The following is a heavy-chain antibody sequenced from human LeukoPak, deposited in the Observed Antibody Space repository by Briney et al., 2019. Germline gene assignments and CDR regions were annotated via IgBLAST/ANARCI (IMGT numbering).Heavy chain of an antibody. D-gene: IGHD1-26*01. V-gene: IGHV3-21*01. CDR3: ARGLVGAAFDY. J-gene: IGHJ4*02. CDR2: MSSSRDYV. Sequence: GGSLRLSCGASGFTFNAYTMHWVRQVPGKGLEWVSSMSSSRDYVFYADSVKGRFTIFRDNANQSLDLEMSSLRGEDTAIYYCARGLVGAAFDYWVRGPLVTVSS. CDR1: GFTFNAYT.